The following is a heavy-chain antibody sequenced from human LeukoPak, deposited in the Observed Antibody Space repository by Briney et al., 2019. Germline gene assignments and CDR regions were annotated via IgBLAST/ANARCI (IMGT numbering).Heavy chain of an antibody. CDR3: ARAVTRYCSSTSCYYVI. Sequence: ASVKVSCKASGYTFTGYYMHWMRQAPGQGLEWMGWINPNSGGTNYAQKFQGRVTMTRDTSISTAYMELSRLRSDDTAVYYCARAVTRYCSSTSCYYVIWGQGTMVTVSS. J-gene: IGHJ3*02. CDR2: INPNSGGT. CDR1: GYTFTGYY. D-gene: IGHD2-2*01. V-gene: IGHV1-2*02.